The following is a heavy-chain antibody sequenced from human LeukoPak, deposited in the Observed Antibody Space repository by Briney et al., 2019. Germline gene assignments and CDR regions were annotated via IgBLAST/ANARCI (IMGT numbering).Heavy chain of an antibody. CDR2: ISSYNGNTNT. CDR1: GYTFTSYG. V-gene: IGHV1-18*01. J-gene: IGHJ4*02. D-gene: IGHD3-10*02. Sequence: ASVKVSCKASGYTFTSYGISWVRQAPGQGLEWMGWISSYNGNTNTNYVQKLQGRVTMTTDTSTTTAYMELRSLSSDDTADYYCARDQGGVLCVGRWGGYWGQGTLVTVSS. CDR3: ARDQGGVLCVGRWGGY.